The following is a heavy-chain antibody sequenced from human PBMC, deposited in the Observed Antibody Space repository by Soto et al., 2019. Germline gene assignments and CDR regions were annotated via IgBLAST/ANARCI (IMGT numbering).Heavy chain of an antibody. J-gene: IGHJ6*02. CDR3: ARDYSPSWQWLVPYYYYYYGMDV. D-gene: IGHD6-19*01. CDR2: IKQDGSEK. CDR1: GFTFSSYW. V-gene: IGHV3-7*03. Sequence: EVQLVESGGGLVQPGGSLRLSCAASGFTFSSYWMSWVRQAPGKGLEWVANIKQDGSEKYYVDSVKGRFTISRDNAKNSLYLQMNSLRAEDTAVYYCARDYSPSWQWLVPYYYYYYGMDVWGQGTTVTVSS.